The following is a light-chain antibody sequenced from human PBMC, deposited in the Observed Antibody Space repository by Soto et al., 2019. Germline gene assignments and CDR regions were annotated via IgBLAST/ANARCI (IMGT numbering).Light chain of an antibody. CDR2: NTN. V-gene: IGLV1-44*01. CDR1: SSNIGSNA. J-gene: IGLJ2*01. Sequence: QSALTQPXSASGTPGQXVTIXCSGSSSNIGSNAVNWYQQLPGTAPKLLIYNTNQRPSGAPDRFSGSKSGTSASLAISGLQSEXXXXXYCATWDDSPRDVVFGGGTKLTVL. CDR3: ATWDDSPRDVV.